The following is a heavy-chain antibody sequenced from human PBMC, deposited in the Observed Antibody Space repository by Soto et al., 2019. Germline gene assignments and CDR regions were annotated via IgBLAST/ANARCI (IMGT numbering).Heavy chain of an antibody. CDR2: IYRGGST. D-gene: IGHD6-13*01. Sequence: LGLSCAASGFTVSDNYMSWVRQAPGKGLEWVSVIYRGGSTYYANSVTGRFTISRDTSLHLQMNSLKTEDTAIYYCARGWQSAFDIWGQGTMVTVSS. CDR3: ARGWQSAFDI. V-gene: IGHV3-53*01. J-gene: IGHJ3*02. CDR1: GFTVSDNY.